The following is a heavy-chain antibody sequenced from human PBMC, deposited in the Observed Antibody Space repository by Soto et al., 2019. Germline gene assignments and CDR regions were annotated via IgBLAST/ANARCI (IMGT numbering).Heavy chain of an antibody. J-gene: IGHJ4*02. V-gene: IGHV3-48*03. Sequence: EVQLLESGGGLVQPGGSLRLSCAASGFTFSSYAMSWVRQAPGKGLEWISYITTSGDVMYYAGSVRGRFTVSRDSAKNSVYLQMNSLRVEDTGVYYCAREEINCGGDCFFLWGQGTLVTVSS. D-gene: IGHD2-21*02. CDR2: ITTSGDVM. CDR1: GFTFSSYA. CDR3: AREEINCGGDCFFL.